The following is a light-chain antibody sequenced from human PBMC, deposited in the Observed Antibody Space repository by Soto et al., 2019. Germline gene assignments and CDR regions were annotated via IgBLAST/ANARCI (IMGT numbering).Light chain of an antibody. CDR1: QSVSSSY. V-gene: IGKV3-20*01. CDR3: QQYGSSPRT. Sequence: EIVLTQSPGTLSLSPGERATLSCRASQSVSSSYLAWYQQKPGQAPRLLIYGASSRATGIPDRFSGSGSGNDFTITISILEHEDFAVYYCQQYGSSPRTFGQGTRLESK. CDR2: GAS. J-gene: IGKJ5*01.